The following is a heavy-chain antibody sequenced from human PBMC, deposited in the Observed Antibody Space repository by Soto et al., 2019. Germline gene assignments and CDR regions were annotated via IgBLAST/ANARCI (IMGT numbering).Heavy chain of an antibody. V-gene: IGHV4-39*01. CDR1: GSSISSRRYY. CDR2: IYYSGST. Sequence: SETLSRTCTLSGSSISSRRYYWGWIRQPPGKGLEWIGSIYYSGSTYYNPSLKSRVTISVDTSKNQFSLKLSSVTVSDTAVYYYARQTEYYDFWSGYYTNYYYCWGVCGELTTFT. D-gene: IGHD3-3*01. J-gene: IGHJ6*02. CDR3: ARQTEYYDFWSGYYTNYYYCWGV.